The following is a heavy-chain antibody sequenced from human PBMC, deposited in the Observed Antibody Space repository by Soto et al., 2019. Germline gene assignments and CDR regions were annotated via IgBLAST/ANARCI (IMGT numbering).Heavy chain of an antibody. J-gene: IGHJ4*02. CDR1: GFSLRNYP. Sequence: PGGSLRLSCAASGFSLRNYPMSWVRQAPGKGLEWVSAISASGGTTYYADSVKGRFTISRDNAKNTLYLQMNTLRAEDTAVYYCAKDRGITFGGVIVTYFDYWGQGTLVTVSS. D-gene: IGHD3-16*02. V-gene: IGHV3-23*01. CDR2: ISASGGTT. CDR3: AKDRGITFGGVIVTYFDY.